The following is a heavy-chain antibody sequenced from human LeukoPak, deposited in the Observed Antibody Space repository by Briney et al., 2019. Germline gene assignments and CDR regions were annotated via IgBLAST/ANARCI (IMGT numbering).Heavy chain of an antibody. CDR3: ARGYDFWSGYYRQNWFDP. CDR1: GGSFSGYY. V-gene: IGHV4-34*01. Sequence: SETLSLTCAVYGGSFSGYYWSWIRQPPGKGLEWIGEINHSGSTNYNPSLKSRVTISVDASKNQFSLKLSSVTAADTAVYYCARGYDFWSGYYRQNWFDPWGQGTLVTVSS. J-gene: IGHJ5*02. CDR2: INHSGST. D-gene: IGHD3-3*01.